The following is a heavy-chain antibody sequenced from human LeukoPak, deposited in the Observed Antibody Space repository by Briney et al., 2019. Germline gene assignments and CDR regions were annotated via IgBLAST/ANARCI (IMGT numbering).Heavy chain of an antibody. V-gene: IGHV4-39*01. CDR1: GGSISSSSYY. J-gene: IGHJ3*02. CDR3: ARRRPGIAVAGSHDAFDI. D-gene: IGHD6-19*01. CDR2: IYYSGST. Sequence: SETLSLTCTVSGGSISSSSYYWGWIRQPPGKGLEWIGSIYYSGSTYYNPSLKSRVTISVDASKNQFSLKLSSVTAADTAVYYCARRRPGIAVAGSHDAFDIWGQGTMVTVSP.